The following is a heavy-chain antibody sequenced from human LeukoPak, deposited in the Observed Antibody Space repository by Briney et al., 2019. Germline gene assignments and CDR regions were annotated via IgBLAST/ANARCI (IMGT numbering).Heavy chain of an antibody. CDR2: IYTSGST. Sequence: SETLSLTCTVSGGSISSYYWCWIRQPAGKGLEWIGRIYTSGSTNYNPSLKSRVTISVDTSKNQFSLKLSSVTAADTAVYYCARGNRYCSGGSCSRAFDIWGQGTMVTVSS. CDR1: GGSISSYY. D-gene: IGHD2-15*01. CDR3: ARGNRYCSGGSCSRAFDI. J-gene: IGHJ3*02. V-gene: IGHV4-4*07.